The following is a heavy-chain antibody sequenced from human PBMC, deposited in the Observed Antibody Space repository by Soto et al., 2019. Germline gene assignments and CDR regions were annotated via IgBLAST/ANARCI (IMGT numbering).Heavy chain of an antibody. V-gene: IGHV3-30-3*01. J-gene: IGHJ6*02. CDR3: ARGSHLAMTGIDFYHRSDV. D-gene: IGHD3-9*01. Sequence: QEHLVESGGGVVQPGKSLRLSCTASGFSLTSFTVHWVRQAPGKGLEWVTLISYDGSKKDYIDSVKGRFTISRDNFKNAVYMEIENLTPEDTAVYFCARGSHLAMTGIDFYHRSDVWGQGTTVTVSS. CDR2: ISYDGSKK. CDR1: GFSLTSFT.